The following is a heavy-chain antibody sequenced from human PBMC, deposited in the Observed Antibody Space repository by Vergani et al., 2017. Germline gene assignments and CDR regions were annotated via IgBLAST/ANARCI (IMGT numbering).Heavy chain of an antibody. CDR3: ARVDTQVPATSHFYYMDV. V-gene: IGHV4-61*02. D-gene: IGHD6-25*01. CDR2: TSTDGST. CDR1: GGAVNSGSNF. J-gene: IGHJ6*03. Sequence: QVQLQESGPGLVKPSQTLSLTCSVSGGAVNSGSNFWTWIRQPAGKGLEWIGRTSTDGSTNYNPSLKSRVTVSVDTSKTQISLRLTSVTAEDTAVYYCARVDTQVPATSHFYYMDVWGKGTTVVVSS.